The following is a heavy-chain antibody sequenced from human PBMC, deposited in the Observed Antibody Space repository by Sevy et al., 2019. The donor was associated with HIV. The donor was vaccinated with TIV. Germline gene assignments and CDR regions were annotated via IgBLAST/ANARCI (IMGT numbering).Heavy chain of an antibody. CDR3: ARGGGYCGGDCYSIDY. J-gene: IGHJ4*02. CDR1: GFTFSSYV. V-gene: IGHV3-33*08. Sequence: GGSLRLSCAASGFTFSSYVMHWVRQAPGKGLEWVALIWDDGTIKYYADSVKGRFTISRDNSKDTLVLQMNSLTPEDTAEYYCARGGGYCGGDCYSIDYWGQGALVTVSS. D-gene: IGHD2-21*02. CDR2: IWDDGTIK.